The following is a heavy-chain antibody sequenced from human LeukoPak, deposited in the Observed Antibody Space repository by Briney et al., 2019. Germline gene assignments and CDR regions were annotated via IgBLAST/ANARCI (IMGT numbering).Heavy chain of an antibody. D-gene: IGHD6-19*01. J-gene: IGHJ4*02. CDR2: INPNSGGT. CDR1: GYTFTGYY. V-gene: IGHV1-2*02. Sequence: GASAKVSCKASGYTFTGYYMHWVRQAPGQGLEWMGWINPNSGGTNFAQKFQGRVTMTRDTSISTAYMELNRLRSDDTALYYCATVYSSGWYFEYWGQGTLVTVSS. CDR3: ATVYSSGWYFEY.